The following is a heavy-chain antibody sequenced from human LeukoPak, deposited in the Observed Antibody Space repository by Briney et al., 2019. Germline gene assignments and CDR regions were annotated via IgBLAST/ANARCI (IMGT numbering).Heavy chain of an antibody. D-gene: IGHD3-10*01. CDR2: IYYSGST. Sequence: PSETLSLTCTVSGGSISSYYWSWIRQPPGKGLEWIGYIYYSGSTNYNPSLKSRVTISVDTSKNQFSLKLSSVTAADTAVYYCARVIMVRGVRYYYYYMDVWGKGTTVTVSS. CDR1: GGSISSYY. V-gene: IGHV4-59*01. CDR3: ARVIMVRGVRYYYYYMDV. J-gene: IGHJ6*03.